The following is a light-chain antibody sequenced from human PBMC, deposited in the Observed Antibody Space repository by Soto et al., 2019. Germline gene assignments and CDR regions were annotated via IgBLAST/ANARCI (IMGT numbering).Light chain of an antibody. J-gene: IGLJ1*01. CDR1: SXDVGGYDY. CDR2: EVS. Sequence: QSVLTQPASVSGSPGQSITIYCTRTSXDVGGYDYVSWYQLHPGKAPKLMVFEVSNRPSGVSYRFSGSKSGNTASLTISGLQAEDEADYFCSSYSISTAYLFGTGTKVTVL. V-gene: IGLV2-14*01. CDR3: SSYSISTAYL.